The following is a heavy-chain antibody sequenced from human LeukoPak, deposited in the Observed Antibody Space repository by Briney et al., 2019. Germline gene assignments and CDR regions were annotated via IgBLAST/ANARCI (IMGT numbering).Heavy chain of an antibody. CDR2: IYTSGST. D-gene: IGHD4-17*01. CDR1: GNSFGDYY. J-gene: IGHJ5*02. V-gene: IGHV4-4*07. Sequence: SETLSLTCTVSGNSFGDYYWSWIRQPAGKGLEWIGRIYTSGSTTYNPSLKSRVTMSVDTSKSQFSLNLVSVTAADTAVYYCTRDTGTTGEVKFDPWGQGTLVTVSS. CDR3: TRDTGTTGEVKFDP.